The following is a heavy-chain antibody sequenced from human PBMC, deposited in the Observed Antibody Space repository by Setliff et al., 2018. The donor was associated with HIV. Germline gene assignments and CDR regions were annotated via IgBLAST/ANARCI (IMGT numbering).Heavy chain of an antibody. CDR3: VMWYYCVSGACYRADY. D-gene: IGHD2-21*02. J-gene: IGHJ4*02. Sequence: PSETLSLTCSVYGTSFSDHYWSWVRQTPGKGLEWIGEMNQSGTTNYNPSLKSRVTMSIDTSERQFSLKLTSVTAADTAVYYCVMWYYCVSGACYRADYCGQGTMVTVSS. CDR1: GTSFSDHY. V-gene: IGHV4-34*01. CDR2: MNQSGTT.